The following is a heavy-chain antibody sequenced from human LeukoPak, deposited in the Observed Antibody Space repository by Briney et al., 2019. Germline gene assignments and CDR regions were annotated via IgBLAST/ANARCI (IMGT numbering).Heavy chain of an antibody. CDR1: GGTLSSYA. J-gene: IGHJ5*02. CDR3: ARGYSSGWYVPRAHWSDP. D-gene: IGHD6-19*01. Sequence: SVKVSCKASGGTLSSYAISWVRQAPGQGLELMGRIIPIFCTANYAPQFQGRVTITAAESTSTAYLALSRLSSEDTALSYCARGYSSGWYVPRAHWSDPWGPGTLVTVSS. V-gene: IGHV1-69*15. CDR2: IIPIFCTA.